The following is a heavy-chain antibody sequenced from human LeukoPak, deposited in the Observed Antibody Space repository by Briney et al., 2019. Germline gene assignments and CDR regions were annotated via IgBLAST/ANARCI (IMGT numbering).Heavy chain of an antibody. CDR3: VKDSGSY. CDR2: IKPDGSGT. Sequence: GGSLRLSCAASGFTFCNSWMTWVRQAPGKGLEWVANIKPDGSGTFYVDSVTSRFTISRDNAKNSLFLQMNSLRAEDTAVYYCVKDSGSYWGQGTLVTVSS. J-gene: IGHJ4*02. D-gene: IGHD1-26*01. CDR1: GFTFCNSW. V-gene: IGHV3-7*04.